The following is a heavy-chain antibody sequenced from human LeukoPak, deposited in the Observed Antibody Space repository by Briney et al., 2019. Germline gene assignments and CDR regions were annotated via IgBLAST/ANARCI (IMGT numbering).Heavy chain of an antibody. V-gene: IGHV4-59*01. CDR3: ARYGLAYTYDF. Sequence: ASETLSLTCSVSGGSISGYYWSWLRQPPGEGLEGIGYIYYSGSTNYNPSLKSRVTMSVDTSKNQFSLKLSSVTAADTAVYYCARYGLAYTYDFWGQGTLVTVSS. D-gene: IGHD3-16*01. J-gene: IGHJ4*02. CDR1: GGSISGYY. CDR2: IYYSGST.